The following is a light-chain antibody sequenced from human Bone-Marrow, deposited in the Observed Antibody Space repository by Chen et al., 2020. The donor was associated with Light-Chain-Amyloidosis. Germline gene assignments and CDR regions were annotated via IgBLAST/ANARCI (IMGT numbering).Light chain of an antibody. J-gene: IGKJ2*01. CDR1: QSININ. CDR3: QQYGIWPPYT. V-gene: IGKV3-15*01. CDR2: GAS. Sequence: EIVMTQSPATLSVSPGERATFSCRASQSININLAWYQQRPGQAPRLLIYGASTRATGIPARFSGSGYGTEFTLTISSLQSEDFAVYYCQQYGIWPPYTFGQGTKLEIK.